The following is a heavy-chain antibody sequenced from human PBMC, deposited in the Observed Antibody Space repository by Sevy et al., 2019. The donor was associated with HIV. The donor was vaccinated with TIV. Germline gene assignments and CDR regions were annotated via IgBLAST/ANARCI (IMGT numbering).Heavy chain of an antibody. CDR2: ISSSSSYI. J-gene: IGHJ6*02. D-gene: IGHD2-15*01. CDR1: GFTFSSYN. Sequence: GGSLRLSCAASGFTFSSYNMNWVRQAPGKGLEWVSSISSSSSYIYYADSVKGGFTISRDNAKDSLYLQMHTLRAEDTAVYYCARVVAYCSGGSCFAGYYYGMDVWGQGTTVTVSS. CDR3: ARVVAYCSGGSCFAGYYYGMDV. V-gene: IGHV3-21*01.